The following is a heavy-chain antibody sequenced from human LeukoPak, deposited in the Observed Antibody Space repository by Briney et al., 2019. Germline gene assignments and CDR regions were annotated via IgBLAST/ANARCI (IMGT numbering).Heavy chain of an antibody. Sequence: SETLSLTCAVYGGSFSGYYWSWIRQPPGKGLEWIGYIYYSGSTNYNPSLKSRVTISVDTSKNQFFLKLRSVTAADTAVYYCARGRSSFDYWGQGTLVTVSS. V-gene: IGHV4-59*01. CDR3: ARGRSSFDY. CDR1: GGSFSGYY. J-gene: IGHJ4*02. D-gene: IGHD6-6*01. CDR2: IYYSGST.